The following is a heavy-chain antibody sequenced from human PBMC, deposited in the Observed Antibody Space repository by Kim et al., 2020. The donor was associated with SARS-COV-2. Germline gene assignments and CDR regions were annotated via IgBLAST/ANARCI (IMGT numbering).Heavy chain of an antibody. CDR3: ARSPIAAAVNYFDY. Sequence: AQKVQGRVTITADESTSTAYMELSSLRSEDTAVYYCARSPIAAAVNYFDYWGQGTLVTVSS. V-gene: IGHV1-69*01. J-gene: IGHJ4*02. D-gene: IGHD6-13*01.